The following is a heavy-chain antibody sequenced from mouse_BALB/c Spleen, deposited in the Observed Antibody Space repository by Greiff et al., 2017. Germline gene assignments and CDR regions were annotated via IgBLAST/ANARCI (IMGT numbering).Heavy chain of an antibody. Sequence: EVQLQQSGTVLARPGASVKMSCKASGYTFTSYWMHWVKQRPGQGLEWIGAIYPGNSDTSYNQKFKGKAKLTAVTSTSTAYMELSSLTNEDSAVYYCTRFMKSYDYDEGFAYWGQGTLVTVSA. CDR2: IYPGNSDT. D-gene: IGHD2-4*01. CDR3: TRFMKSYDYDEGFAY. CDR1: GYTFTSYW. J-gene: IGHJ3*01. V-gene: IGHV1-5*01.